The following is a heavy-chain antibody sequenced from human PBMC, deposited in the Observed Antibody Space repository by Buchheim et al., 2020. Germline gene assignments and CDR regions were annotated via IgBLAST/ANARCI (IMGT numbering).Heavy chain of an antibody. CDR3: ARDRLIAARIYYYYYMDV. Sequence: EVQLVESGGGLVQPGGSLRLSCAASGFTFSSYSMNWVRQAPGKGLEWVSYISSSSSTIYYADSVKGRFTISRDNHKNSLYLQMNSLRAEDTAVYYCARDRLIAARIYYYYYMDVWGKGTT. V-gene: IGHV3-48*01. CDR1: GFTFSSYS. CDR2: ISSSSSTI. D-gene: IGHD6-6*01. J-gene: IGHJ6*03.